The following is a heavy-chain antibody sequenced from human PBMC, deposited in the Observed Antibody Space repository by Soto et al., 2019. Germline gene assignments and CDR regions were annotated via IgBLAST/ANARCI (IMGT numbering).Heavy chain of an antibody. J-gene: IGHJ6*02. D-gene: IGHD6-13*01. Sequence: PGGSLRLSCAASGFTFSSYAMSWVRQAPGKGLEWVSAISGSGGSTYYADSVKGRFTISRDNSKNTLYLQMNSLRAEDTAVYYCARDPARYSSSWANCYGMDVWGQRTTVTVSS. V-gene: IGHV3-23*01. CDR3: ARDPARYSSSWANCYGMDV. CDR2: ISGSGGST. CDR1: GFTFSSYA.